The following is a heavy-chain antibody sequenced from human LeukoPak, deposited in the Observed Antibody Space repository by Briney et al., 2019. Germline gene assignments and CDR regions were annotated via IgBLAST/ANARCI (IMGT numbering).Heavy chain of an antibody. CDR3: ARHSLPGKTPFDY. Sequence: ASVKLSCKASGSTFTSYYIHWVRQAPGPGHEWVGIIDPCGGSTSYAQKFQGRVTMTRDTSTSTVYMDLTSLRSDDTAVYYCARHSLPGKTPFDYWGEGTLVTVSS. D-gene: IGHD1-1*01. CDR1: GSTFTSYY. V-gene: IGHV1-46*01. CDR2: IDPCGGST. J-gene: IGHJ4*02.